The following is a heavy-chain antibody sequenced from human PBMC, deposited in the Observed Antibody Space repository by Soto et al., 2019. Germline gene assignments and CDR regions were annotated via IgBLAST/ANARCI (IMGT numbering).Heavy chain of an antibody. CDR2: IDHSGST. D-gene: IGHD3-9*01. Sequence: SETLSLTCAVSGVSLSNPNWWPWVRQAPGKGLEWIGEIDHSGSTNYNPSLNSRVTISLDRSKNQFSLKLSSVAAADTAVYYCARGIFYAFDIWGQGTMVTVS. CDR1: GVSLSNPNW. J-gene: IGHJ3*02. CDR3: ARGIFYAFDI. V-gene: IGHV4-4*02.